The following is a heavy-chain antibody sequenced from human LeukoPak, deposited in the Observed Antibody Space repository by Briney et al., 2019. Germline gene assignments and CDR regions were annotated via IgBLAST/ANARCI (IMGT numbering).Heavy chain of an antibody. CDR1: GYTFTSYG. CDR3: ARAGWELLSASFDP. D-gene: IGHD1-26*01. CDR2: ISAYNGNT. Sequence: ASVKVSCKASGYTFTSYGISWVRQAPGQGLEWMGWISAYNGNTNYAQKFQGRVTITADKSTSTAYMELSSLRSEDTAVYYCARAGWELLSASFDPWGQGTLVIVSS. V-gene: IGHV1-18*01. J-gene: IGHJ5*02.